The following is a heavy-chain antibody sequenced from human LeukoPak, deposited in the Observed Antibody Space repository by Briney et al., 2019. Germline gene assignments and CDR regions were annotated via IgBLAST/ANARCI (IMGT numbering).Heavy chain of an antibody. V-gene: IGHV1-2*02. CDR2: INPNSGGT. CDR3: SRASTLAAPGAIPNDF. J-gene: IGHJ4*02. CDR1: GYTFTGYY. Sequence: ASVKVSCKASGYTFTGYYMHWVRQAPGQGPEWMGWINPNSGGTNYAQKFQGRVSMTRDTSISTAYMELSSLRSDDSAVYFCSRASTLAAPGAIPNDFWGQGTLVTVSS. D-gene: IGHD6-13*01.